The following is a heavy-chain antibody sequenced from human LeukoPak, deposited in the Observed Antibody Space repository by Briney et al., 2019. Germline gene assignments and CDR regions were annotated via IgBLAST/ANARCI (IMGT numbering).Heavy chain of an antibody. CDR2: ITGSGGVT. J-gene: IGHJ5*01. V-gene: IGHV3-23*01. CDR1: GFTFSSYA. D-gene: IGHD4-11*01. Sequence: PGGSLGLSCAVSGFTFSSYAMSWVRQAPGKGLEWVSTITGSGGVTYYADSVKGRFTISRDNSRNTLYLQVNSLRAEDTAVYFCARRSNNNWFDSWGQGTLVTVSS. CDR3: ARRSNNNWFDS.